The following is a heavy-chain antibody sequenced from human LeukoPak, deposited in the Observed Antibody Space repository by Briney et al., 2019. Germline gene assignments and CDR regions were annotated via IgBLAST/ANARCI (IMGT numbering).Heavy chain of an antibody. CDR3: ARTSSGGSDRSTANAFDI. D-gene: IGHD2-21*02. J-gene: IGHJ3*02. CDR1: GYTLPGYG. CDR2: RSAYNGNT. Sequence: ASVKVSRKASGYTLPGYGIRWGRQAAGQGGEWMGWRSAYNGNTNYAQKLQGRVTMTTDTSTSTAYMKLRSLRSDDTAVYYCARTSSGGSDRSTANAFDIWGQGTMVTVSS. V-gene: IGHV1-18*01.